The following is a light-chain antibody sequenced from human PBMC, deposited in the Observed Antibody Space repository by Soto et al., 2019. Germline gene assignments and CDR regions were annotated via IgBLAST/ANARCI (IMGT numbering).Light chain of an antibody. CDR2: ATS. Sequence: ENVLTQSPGTLSLSPGERATLSCRASQNVISSYLAWYQQKPGQDPSLLVYATSSRAAGIPYRFSGSGSWTDFTLTISSLEPEDFAVYYCQQYHSSHLTFGGGPKVEIK. CDR3: QQYHSSHLT. J-gene: IGKJ4*01. CDR1: QNVISSY. V-gene: IGKV3-20*01.